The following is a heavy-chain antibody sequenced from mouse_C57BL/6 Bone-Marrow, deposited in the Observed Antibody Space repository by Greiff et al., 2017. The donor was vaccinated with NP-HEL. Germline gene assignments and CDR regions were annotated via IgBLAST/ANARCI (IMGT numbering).Heavy chain of an antibody. Sequence: EVMLVESGGGLVKPGGSLKLSCAASGFTFSSYAMSWVRQTPEKRLEWVATISDGGSYTYYPDNVKGRFTISRDNAKNNLYLQMSHLKSEDTAMYYCDLPPGAMDYWGQGTSVTVSS. CDR2: ISDGGSYT. CDR3: DLPPGAMDY. V-gene: IGHV5-4*03. J-gene: IGHJ4*01. CDR1: GFTFSSYA.